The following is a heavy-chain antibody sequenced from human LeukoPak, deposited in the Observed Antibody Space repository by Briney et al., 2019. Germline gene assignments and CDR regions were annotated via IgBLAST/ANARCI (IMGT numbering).Heavy chain of an antibody. V-gene: IGHV3-74*01. CDR2: MNSAGTTI. CDR1: GFSLTGYW. CDR3: IREIQVRASAPLRY. D-gene: IGHD2-2*01. J-gene: IGHJ4*01. Sequence: PGGSLRLSCAASGFSLTGYWMHWVRQAAGKGLVWVARMNSAGTTINYADSVKGRFTISRDNAGNALYLQMSSLRAEDTAIYYCIREIQVRASAPLRYWGQGTRVTVSS.